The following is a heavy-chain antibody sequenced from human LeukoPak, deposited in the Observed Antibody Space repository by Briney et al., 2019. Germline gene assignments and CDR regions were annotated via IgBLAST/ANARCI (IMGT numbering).Heavy chain of an antibody. D-gene: IGHD6-6*01. CDR1: GGTFSSYA. V-gene: IGHV1-69*05. Sequence: SVKVSCKASGGTFSSYAISWVRQAPGQGLEWLGGIIPIFGTANYAQKFQGRVTITTDESTSTAYMELSSLRSEDTAVYYCARGMGYSSSSGWVWFDPWGQRTLVTVSS. CDR3: ARGMGYSSSSGWVWFDP. CDR2: IIPIFGTA. J-gene: IGHJ5*02.